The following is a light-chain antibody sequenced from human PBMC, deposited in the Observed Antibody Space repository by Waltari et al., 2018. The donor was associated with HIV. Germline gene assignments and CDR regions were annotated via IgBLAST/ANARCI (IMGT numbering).Light chain of an antibody. CDR2: AAS. J-gene: IGKJ1*01. CDR1: QSISSY. Sequence: DIQMTQSPSSLSASVGDRVTITCRASQSISSYLNWYQQKQGKAPKLLIYAASSLQSGVPSRFSGSGSGTDFTLTISSLQREDFATYYCQQSYSTWTFGQGTKVEIK. V-gene: IGKV1-39*01. CDR3: QQSYSTWT.